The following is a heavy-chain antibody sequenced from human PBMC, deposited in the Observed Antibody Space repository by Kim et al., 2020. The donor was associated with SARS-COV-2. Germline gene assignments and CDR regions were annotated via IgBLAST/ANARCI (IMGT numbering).Heavy chain of an antibody. D-gene: IGHD6-13*01. Sequence: YADPGKGRFTISRDNSKNTLYLQMTSLRAEDTAVYYCAKGLAAAGLFDYWGRGTLVGVSS. V-gene: IGHV3-23*01. J-gene: IGHJ4*02. CDR3: AKGLAAAGLFDY.